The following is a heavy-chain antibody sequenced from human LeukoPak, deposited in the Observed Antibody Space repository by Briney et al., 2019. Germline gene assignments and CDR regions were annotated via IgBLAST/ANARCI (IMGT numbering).Heavy chain of an antibody. CDR3: ARVRGLVAAGHYFDY. D-gene: IGHD6-13*01. CDR1: GFIFNTFS. Sequence: GGSLRLSCAAPGFIFNTFSMNWVRQAPGKGLEWISYISSSGNTIYYADSVKGRFTISRDNAKNSLYLQMNSLRADDTALYYCARVRGLVAAGHYFDYWGQGTLVTISS. J-gene: IGHJ4*02. CDR2: ISSSGNTI. V-gene: IGHV3-48*01.